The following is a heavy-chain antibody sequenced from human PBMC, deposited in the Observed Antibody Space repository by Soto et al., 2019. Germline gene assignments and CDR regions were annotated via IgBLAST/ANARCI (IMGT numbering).Heavy chain of an antibody. CDR3: AIAQDPYCSGAGCYFPGGY. J-gene: IGHJ4*02. CDR1: GFTFSNYA. Sequence: QVELVESGGGVVQPGTSLRLSCAASGFTFSNYAMHWVRQAPGKGLEWVAFIWYDGSNTYYGESVKGRSTISRDNSKNMLFLQKHSRRVDDTAIYYCAIAQDPYCSGAGCYFPGGYWGQGALVTVSS. D-gene: IGHD2-15*01. V-gene: IGHV3-33*01. CDR2: IWYDGSNT.